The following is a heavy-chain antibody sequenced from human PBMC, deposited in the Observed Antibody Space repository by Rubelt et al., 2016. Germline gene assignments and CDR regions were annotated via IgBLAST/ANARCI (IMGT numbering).Heavy chain of an antibody. CDR2: IFSNDEK. J-gene: IGHJ5*02. CDR3: AHSGYCRGGRCYSGWFDP. V-gene: IGHV2-26*01. Sequence: QVTLKESGPVLVKPTETVTLTCTVSGFSLSSVRMGVSWIRQPPGKALEWLAHIFSNDEKSYNTFLKSRLTISKDTSKSQVVLTMPNMDPVDTATYYCAHSGYCRGGRCYSGWFDPWGQGTLVTVSS. CDR1: GFSLSSVRMG. D-gene: IGHD2-15*01.